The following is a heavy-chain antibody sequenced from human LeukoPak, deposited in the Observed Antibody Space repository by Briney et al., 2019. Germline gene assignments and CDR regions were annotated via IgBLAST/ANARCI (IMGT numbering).Heavy chain of an antibody. Sequence: SETLSLTCSVSGASVTTYPYYWTWIRQRPGKGLEWIGSVTYTGNTFYNPSLQSRVTIPIDASKNQFSLNLSSVTAADTAIYFCARTPTGFPNWFDSWGRGTPVTVSS. J-gene: IGHJ5*01. CDR1: GASVTTYPYY. D-gene: IGHD3-9*01. CDR3: ARTPTGFPNWFDS. V-gene: IGHV4-39*07. CDR2: VTYTGNT.